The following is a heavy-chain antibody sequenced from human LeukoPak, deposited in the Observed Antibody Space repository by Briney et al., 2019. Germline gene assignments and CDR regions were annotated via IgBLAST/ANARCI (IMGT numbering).Heavy chain of an antibody. Sequence: EASVKVSCKASGYTFTGYYMHWVRQAPGQGLEWMGWINPNSGGTNYAQKFQGRVTMTRDTSISTAYMELSRLRSDDTAVYYCARDGAARPGPNFDYWGQGTLVTVSS. CDR3: ARDGAARPGPNFDY. CDR2: INPNSGGT. J-gene: IGHJ4*02. CDR1: GYTFTGYY. V-gene: IGHV1-2*02. D-gene: IGHD6-6*01.